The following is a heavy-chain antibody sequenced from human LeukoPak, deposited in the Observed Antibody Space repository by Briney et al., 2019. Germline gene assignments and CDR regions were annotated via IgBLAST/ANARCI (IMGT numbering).Heavy chain of an antibody. D-gene: IGHD3-3*01. Sequence: ASVKVSCKASGYTFTCYYMHWVRQAPGQGLEWMGWINPNSGGTNYAQKFQGRVTMTRDTSISTAYMELSRLRSDDTAVYYCARTFAYDFWSGPYYFDYWGQGTLVTVSS. J-gene: IGHJ4*02. CDR1: GYTFTCYY. CDR2: INPNSGGT. V-gene: IGHV1-2*02. CDR3: ARTFAYDFWSGPYYFDY.